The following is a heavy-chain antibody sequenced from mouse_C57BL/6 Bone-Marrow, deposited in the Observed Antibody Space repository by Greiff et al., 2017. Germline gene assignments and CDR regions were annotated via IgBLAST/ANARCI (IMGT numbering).Heavy chain of an antibody. CDR3: TRDRDSNYVFYFDY. J-gene: IGHJ2*01. CDR2: ISSGGDYI. D-gene: IGHD2-5*01. Sequence: EVKLMESGEGLVKPGGSLKLSCAASGFTFSSYAMSWVRQTPEKRLEWVAYISSGGDYIYYADTVKGRFTISRDNARNTLYLQMSSLKSEDTAMYYCTRDRDSNYVFYFDYWGQGTTLTVSS. CDR1: GFTFSSYA. V-gene: IGHV5-9-1*02.